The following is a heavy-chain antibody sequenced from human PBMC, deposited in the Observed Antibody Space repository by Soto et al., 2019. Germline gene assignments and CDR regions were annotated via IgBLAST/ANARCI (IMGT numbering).Heavy chain of an antibody. CDR1: GHTLTDLS. V-gene: IGHV1-24*01. D-gene: IGHD1-1*01. CDR3: AATGTGWPHSAFEY. Sequence: QVQLLQSGAEVKKPGASVKVSCKVSGHTLTDLSMHWVRQAPGRGLEWMGGFEPEDGETIFAQKFQGRVTMTEDTATDSTYMALTSLRSENTAAYYCAATGTGWPHSAFEYWGQGNPVTLSS. CDR2: FEPEDGET. J-gene: IGHJ4*02.